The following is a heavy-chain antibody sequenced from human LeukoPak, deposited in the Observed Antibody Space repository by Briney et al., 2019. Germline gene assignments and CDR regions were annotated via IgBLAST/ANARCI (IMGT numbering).Heavy chain of an antibody. V-gene: IGHV4-38-2*02. J-gene: IGHJ4*02. CDR2: IYHSGST. CDR1: GYSISSGYY. CDR3: ARHSSGWDYFDY. Sequence: SETLSLTCTVSGYSISSGYYWGWIRQPPGKGLEWIGSIYHSGSTYYNPSLKSRVTISVDTSKNQFSLKLSSVTAADTAVYYCARHSSGWDYFDYWGQGTLVTVSS. D-gene: IGHD6-19*01.